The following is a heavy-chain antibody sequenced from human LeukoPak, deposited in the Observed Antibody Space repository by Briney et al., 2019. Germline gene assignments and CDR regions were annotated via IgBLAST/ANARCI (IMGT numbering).Heavy chain of an antibody. CDR1: GFTFSSYA. D-gene: IGHD3-3*01. V-gene: IGHV3-23*01. CDR2: ISGSGGST. Sequence: PGGSLRLSCAASGFTFSSYAMSWVRQAPGKGLEWVSAISGSGGSTYYADSVKGRFTISRDNSKNTLYLQMNSLRAGDTAVYYCAKDQGYYDFWSGFDYWGQGTLVTVSS. J-gene: IGHJ4*02. CDR3: AKDQGYYDFWSGFDY.